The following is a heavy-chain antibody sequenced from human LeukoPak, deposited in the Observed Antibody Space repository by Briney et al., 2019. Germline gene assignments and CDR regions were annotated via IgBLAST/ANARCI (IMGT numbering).Heavy chain of an antibody. CDR1: GYTFTGYY. CDR2: TNSNSGCT. V-gene: IGHV1-2*02. D-gene: IGHD5-18*01. Sequence: ASVKVSCKASGYTFTGYYMHWVRQAPGQGLEWMGWTNSNSGCTNYAQKFQGRITMTRDTSISTAYMELSRLRSDDTAVYYCARDRQEYSYGPNFDYWGHGTLVTVSS. CDR3: ARDRQEYSYGPNFDY. J-gene: IGHJ4*01.